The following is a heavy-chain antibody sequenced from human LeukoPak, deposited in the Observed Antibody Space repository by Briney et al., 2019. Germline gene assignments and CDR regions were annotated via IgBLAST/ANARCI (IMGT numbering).Heavy chain of an antibody. CDR1: RFTFSSYA. D-gene: IGHD6-19*01. J-gene: IGHJ4*02. V-gene: IGHV3-23*01. Sequence: GGSLRLSCAASRFTFSSYAMSWVRQAPGPGLAWVSGLSASGNSAYYADSVKGRFTISRDNSKNTLYLQMNSLRDEDTAVYYCAKVIRSSGWYVDYWGQGTLVTVSS. CDR3: AKVIRSSGWYVDY. CDR2: LSASGNSA.